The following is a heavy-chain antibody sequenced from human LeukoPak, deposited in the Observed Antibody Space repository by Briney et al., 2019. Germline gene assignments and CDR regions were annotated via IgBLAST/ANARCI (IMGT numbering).Heavy chain of an antibody. Sequence: PGGSLRPSCAASGFTFSSYGMHWVRQAPGKGLEWVAFIRYDGSNKYYTDSVKGRFTISRDNSKNTLYLQMNSLRAEDSAVYYCAKSAGVMVPAATIDYWGQGTLVTVSS. J-gene: IGHJ4*02. CDR2: IRYDGSNK. D-gene: IGHD2-2*01. V-gene: IGHV3-30*02. CDR1: GFTFSSYG. CDR3: AKSAGVMVPAATIDY.